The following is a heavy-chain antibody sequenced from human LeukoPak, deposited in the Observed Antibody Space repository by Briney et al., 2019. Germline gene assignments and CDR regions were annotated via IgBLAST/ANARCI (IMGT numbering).Heavy chain of an antibody. Sequence: SETLSLTCTVSGGPISSSSYYWGWIRQPPGKGLEWIGSIYYSGSTYYNPSLKSRVTISVDTSKNQFSLKLSSVTAADTAVYYCARNPWVDSYGSWRGGYYMDVWGKGTTVTVSS. J-gene: IGHJ6*03. CDR3: ARNPWVDSYGSWRGGYYMDV. CDR2: IYYSGST. CDR1: GGPISSSSYY. V-gene: IGHV4-39*07. D-gene: IGHD5-18*01.